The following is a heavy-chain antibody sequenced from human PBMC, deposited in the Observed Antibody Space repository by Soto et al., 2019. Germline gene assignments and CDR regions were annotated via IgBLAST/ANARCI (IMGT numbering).Heavy chain of an antibody. CDR2: ISYDGSNK. CDR3: AKVKQWLFHFDY. V-gene: IGHV3-30*18. J-gene: IGHJ4*02. Sequence: QVQLVESGGGVVQPGWSLRLSCAASGFTFSSYGMHWVRQAPGKGLEWVAVISYDGSNKYYADSVKGRFTISRDNSKNTLYLQMNSLRAEDTAVYYCAKVKQWLFHFDYWGQGTLVTVSS. CDR1: GFTFSSYG. D-gene: IGHD6-19*01.